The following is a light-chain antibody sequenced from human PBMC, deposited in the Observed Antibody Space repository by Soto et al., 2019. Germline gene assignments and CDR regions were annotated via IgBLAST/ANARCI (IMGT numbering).Light chain of an antibody. CDR2: DAS. CDR1: QSISTS. Sequence: EIVLTQSPDTLSLSPGEGATLSCRASQSISTSLAWYQQRPCQAPRLLIFDASTRATGTPARFSGSGSGTVFTLTSSSLEPEDFAVYYCQHRFNWPPYTFGRGTKVEIK. J-gene: IGKJ2*01. CDR3: QHRFNWPPYT. V-gene: IGKV3-11*01.